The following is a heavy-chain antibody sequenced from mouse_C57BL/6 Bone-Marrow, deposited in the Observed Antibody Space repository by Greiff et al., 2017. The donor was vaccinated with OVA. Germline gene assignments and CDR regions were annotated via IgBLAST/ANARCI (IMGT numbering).Heavy chain of an antibody. J-gene: IGHJ1*03. Sequence: EVMLVESGGGLVQPGGSLKLSCAASGFTFSDYYMYWVRQTPEKRLEWVAYISNGGGSTYYPDTVKGRFTISRDNAKNTLYLQMSRLKSEDTAMYYCARGGSSYGYFDVWGTGTTFTVSS. D-gene: IGHD1-1*01. CDR2: ISNGGGST. CDR3: ARGGSSYGYFDV. CDR1: GFTFSDYY. V-gene: IGHV5-12*01.